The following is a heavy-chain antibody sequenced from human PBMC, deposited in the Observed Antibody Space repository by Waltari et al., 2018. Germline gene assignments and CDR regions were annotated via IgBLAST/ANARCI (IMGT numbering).Heavy chain of an antibody. Sequence: QVQLQESGPGLVKPSQTLSLTCTVSGGSISSGGYYWSWIRQHPGKGLEWIGYIYYGGSTYDNPSLKSRVTLSVDTSKNQFSLKLSSVTAADTAVYYCARGDGEYFDYWGQGTLVTVSS. J-gene: IGHJ4*02. V-gene: IGHV4-31*03. CDR1: GGSISSGGYY. D-gene: IGHD1-26*01. CDR2: IYYGGST. CDR3: ARGDGEYFDY.